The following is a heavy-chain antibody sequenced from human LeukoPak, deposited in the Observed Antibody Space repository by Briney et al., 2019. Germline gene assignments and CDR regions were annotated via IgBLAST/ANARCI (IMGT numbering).Heavy chain of an antibody. CDR2: ISYSGST. Sequence: MPSETLSLTCTVSGGSLSPYYWSWIRQSPGKGLEWIGYISYSGSTNSHPSLKSRVTISVDMSKPQFYLELSSVTAADTAVYYCARDIYGSGPPVGDTIDYWGQGTLVTVSS. CDR3: ARDIYGSGPPVGDTIDY. D-gene: IGHD3-10*01. J-gene: IGHJ4*02. CDR1: GGSLSPYY. V-gene: IGHV4-59*01.